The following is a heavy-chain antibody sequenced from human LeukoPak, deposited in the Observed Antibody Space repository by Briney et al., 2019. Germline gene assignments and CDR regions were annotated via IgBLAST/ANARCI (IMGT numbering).Heavy chain of an antibody. Sequence: SETLSLSCTVSSGSINFYYWSWIRQTPGKGLEWIGYIYYRGSTNYNPSLKSRVTISVDTPKNQFSLNLSSVTAADTAIYYCARTTGNYGYYFDYWGQGAQVTVSS. J-gene: IGHJ4*02. CDR1: SGSINFYY. D-gene: IGHD1-7*01. V-gene: IGHV4-59*01. CDR2: IYYRGST. CDR3: ARTTGNYGYYFDY.